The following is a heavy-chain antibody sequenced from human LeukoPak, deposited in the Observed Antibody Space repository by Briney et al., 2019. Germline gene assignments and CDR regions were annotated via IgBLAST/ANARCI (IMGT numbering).Heavy chain of an antibody. V-gene: IGHV3-15*01. D-gene: IGHD4-17*01. CDR2: IKSKTDGGTT. J-gene: IGHJ4*02. CDR3: TTDSCHDYGEYPYYFDY. Sequence: PGGSLRLSCAASGFTFSNAWMSWVRQAPGKGLEWVGRIKSKTDGGTTDYAAPVKGRFTISRDDSKNTLYLQMNSLKTEDTAVYYCTTDSCHDYGEYPYYFDYWGQGTLVTVSS. CDR1: GFTFSNAW.